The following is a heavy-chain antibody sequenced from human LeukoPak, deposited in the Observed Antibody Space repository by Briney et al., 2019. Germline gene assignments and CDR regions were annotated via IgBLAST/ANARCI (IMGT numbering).Heavy chain of an antibody. CDR2: INHSGST. V-gene: IGHV4-34*01. CDR3: ARGDQLLSPRNYYYYYGMDV. J-gene: IGHJ6*02. D-gene: IGHD2-2*01. Sequence: SETLSLTCAVYGGSFSGYYWSWIRQPPGKGLEWIGEINHSGSTYYNPSLKSRVTISVDRSKNQFSLKLSSVTAADTAVYYCARGDQLLSPRNYYYYYGMDVWGQGTTVTVSS. CDR1: GGSFSGYY.